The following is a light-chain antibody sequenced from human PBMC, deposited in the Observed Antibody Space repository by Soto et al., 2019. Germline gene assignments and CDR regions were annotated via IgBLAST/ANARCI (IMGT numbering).Light chain of an antibody. CDR3: QQFYNWPPYT. J-gene: IGKJ2*01. V-gene: IGKV3-15*01. CDR2: GAS. CDR1: QSVTNH. Sequence: EIVLTQSPATLSVSPGERATLSCRASQSVTNHLAWYQQRPGQPPRLLIYGASTRAAGIPARFSGRGSGTEFTLAINSLQSDDFAVYYCQQFYNWPPYTFGQGTRPEIK.